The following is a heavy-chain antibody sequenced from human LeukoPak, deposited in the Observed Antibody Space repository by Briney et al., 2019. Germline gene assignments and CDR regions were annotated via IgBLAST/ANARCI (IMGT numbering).Heavy chain of an antibody. CDR3: ARVAPYYYDSSGYSDY. Sequence: GGSLRLSCAASGFTFSSYSMNWVRQAPGKGLEGVSYISSSRSTIYYADSVKGRFTISRDNAKNSLYLQMNSLRAEDTAVYYCARVAPYYYDSSGYSDYWGQGTLVTVSS. CDR1: GFTFSSYS. V-gene: IGHV3-48*01. D-gene: IGHD3-22*01. CDR2: ISSSRSTI. J-gene: IGHJ4*02.